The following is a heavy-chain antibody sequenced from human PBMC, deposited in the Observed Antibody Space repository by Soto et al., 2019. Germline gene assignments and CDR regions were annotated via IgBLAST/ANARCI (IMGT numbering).Heavy chain of an antibody. V-gene: IGHV3-33*08. CDR2: IWYDGSNK. CDR3: ARDMGSIAVAGCCVFDY. Sequence: GGSLRLSCAASGFTFCSHGMHWVRQAPGKGLEWVAVIWYDGSNKYYADSVKGRFTISRDNSKNTLYLQMNSLRAEDTAVYYCARDMGSIAVAGCCVFDYWGQGTLVTV. CDR1: GFTFCSHG. D-gene: IGHD6-19*01. J-gene: IGHJ4*02.